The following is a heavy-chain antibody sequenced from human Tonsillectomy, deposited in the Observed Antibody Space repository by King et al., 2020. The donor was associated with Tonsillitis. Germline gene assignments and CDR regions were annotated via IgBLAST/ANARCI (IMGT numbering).Heavy chain of an antibody. D-gene: IGHD3-10*01. CDR2: IYSGTSST. Sequence: VQLVESGGGLVQPGGSLRLSCAASGFTFSSYAMSWVRQAPGKGLEWGSVIYSGTSSTYYADSVKGRFTISRDDSKNTLYLQMNSLRAEDTAVYYCAKDIPSSGSDGMDVWGQGTTVTVSS. V-gene: IGHV3-23*03. CDR1: GFTFSSYA. CDR3: AKDIPSSGSDGMDV. J-gene: IGHJ6*02.